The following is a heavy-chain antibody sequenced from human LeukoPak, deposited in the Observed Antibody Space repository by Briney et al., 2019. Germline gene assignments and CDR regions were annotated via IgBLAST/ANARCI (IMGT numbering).Heavy chain of an antibody. Sequence: PSETLSLTCTVSGGSISSSSYYWTWIRQPAGKGLEWIGRIYTSGSTNYNPSLKSRVTISVDTSKNQFSLKLSSVTAADTAVYYCARVDSSGYPLGYWGQGTLVTVSS. CDR3: ARVDSSGYPLGY. D-gene: IGHD3-22*01. CDR2: IYTSGST. J-gene: IGHJ4*02. V-gene: IGHV4-61*02. CDR1: GGSISSSSYY.